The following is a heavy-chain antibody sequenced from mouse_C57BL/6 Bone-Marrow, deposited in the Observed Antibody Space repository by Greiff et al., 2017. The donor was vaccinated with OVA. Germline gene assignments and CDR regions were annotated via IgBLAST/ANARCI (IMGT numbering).Heavy chain of an antibody. CDR2: INPNYGAT. J-gene: IGHJ1*03. CDR3: AKEIYYYWYFDV. CDR1: GYSFTDYN. V-gene: IGHV1-39*01. Sequence: QLQESGPELVKPGASVKISCKASGYSFTDYNMNWVKQSNGKSLEWIGVINPNYGATRYNQKFTGKATLTVDQSSSTAYMQLNSLTSEDSAVYYCAKEIYYYWYFDVWGTGTTVTVSS. D-gene: IGHD1-1*01.